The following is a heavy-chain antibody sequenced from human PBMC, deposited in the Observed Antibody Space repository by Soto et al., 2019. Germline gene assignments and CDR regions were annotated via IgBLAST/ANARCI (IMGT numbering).Heavy chain of an antibody. CDR3: TGVTAMSF. D-gene: IGHD2-21*02. Sequence: GGSLRLSCTASGFIFSNYWLNWVRQAPGKGLEWVANIKQDGSDTYYADSVKGRFTISRDNAKNSLYLQLSSLRAEDTAVYYCTGVTAMSFWGQGTLVTVSS. CDR1: GFIFSNYW. CDR2: IKQDGSDT. V-gene: IGHV3-7*04. J-gene: IGHJ4*02.